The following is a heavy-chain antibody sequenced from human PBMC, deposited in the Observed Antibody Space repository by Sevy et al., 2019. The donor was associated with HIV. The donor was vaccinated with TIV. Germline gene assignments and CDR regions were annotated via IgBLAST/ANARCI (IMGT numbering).Heavy chain of an antibody. D-gene: IGHD4-17*01. V-gene: IGHV3-30-3*01. CDR3: ARGRDYGDYVYYFDY. J-gene: IGHJ4*02. CDR2: ISYDGSNK. CDR1: GFTFSSYA. Sequence: GGSLRLSCAASGFTFSSYAMHWVRQAPGKGLEWVAVISYDGSNKYYADSVKDRFTISRDNSKNTLYLQMNSLRAEDTAVYYCARGRDYGDYVYYFDYWGQGTLVTVSS.